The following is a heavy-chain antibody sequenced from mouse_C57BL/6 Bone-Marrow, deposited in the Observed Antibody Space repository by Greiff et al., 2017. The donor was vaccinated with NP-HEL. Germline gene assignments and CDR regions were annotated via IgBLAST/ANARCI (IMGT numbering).Heavy chain of an antibody. J-gene: IGHJ4*01. D-gene: IGHD1-1*01. CDR2: ISSGSSTI. CDR1: GFTFSDYG. Sequence: EVQLQQSGGGLVKPGGSLKLSCAASGFTFSDYGMHWVRQAPEKGLEWVAYISSGSSTIYYADTVKGRFTISRDNAKNTLFLQMTSLRSEDTAMYYCARSSYEGAMDYWGQGTSVTVSS. V-gene: IGHV5-17*01. CDR3: ARSSYEGAMDY.